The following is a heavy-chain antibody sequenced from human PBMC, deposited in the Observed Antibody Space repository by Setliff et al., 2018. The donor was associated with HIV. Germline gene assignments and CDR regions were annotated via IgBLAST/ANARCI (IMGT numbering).Heavy chain of an antibody. D-gene: IGHD2-8*01. CDR2: INHSGST. CDR1: GGSFSGYY. V-gene: IGHV4-34*01. CDR3: ASSMGSHDAFDI. J-gene: IGHJ3*02. Sequence: SETLSLTCAVYGGSFSGYYWSWIRQPPGKGLEWIGEINHSGSTNFNPSLKSRVTIPVDTSKNQFSLKLSSVTAADTAVYYCASSMGSHDAFDIWGQGTMVTVSS.